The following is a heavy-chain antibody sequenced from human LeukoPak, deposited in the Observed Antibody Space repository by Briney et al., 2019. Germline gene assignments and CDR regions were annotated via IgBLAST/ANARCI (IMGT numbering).Heavy chain of an antibody. V-gene: IGHV4-34*01. D-gene: IGHD3-22*01. CDR2: INHSGST. J-gene: IGHJ4*02. CDR1: GGSFSGYY. CDR3: TRRRYYDPVGLDF. Sequence: PSETLSLTCAVYGGSFSGYYWSWIRQPPGKGLEWIGEINHSGSTNYNPSLKSRVTISVDTSKNQFSLKLSSVTAADTAVYYCTRRRYYDPVGLDFWGRGTPVTVSS.